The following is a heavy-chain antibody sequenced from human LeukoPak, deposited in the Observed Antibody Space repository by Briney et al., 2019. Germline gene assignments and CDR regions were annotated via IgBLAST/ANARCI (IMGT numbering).Heavy chain of an antibody. CDR3: ASKSSRAVTGTLNN. CDR2: IYGDGRT. J-gene: IGHJ4*02. CDR1: GFTVSTNY. D-gene: IGHD6-19*01. V-gene: IGHV3-53*01. Sequence: GGSLRLSCAASGFTVSTNYMNWVRQAPGKGLEWVSLIYGDGRTYYADSVKGRFIISRDNSKNTLYLQMNSLRAEDTAVYYCASKSSRAVTGTLNNWGQGTLVTVSS.